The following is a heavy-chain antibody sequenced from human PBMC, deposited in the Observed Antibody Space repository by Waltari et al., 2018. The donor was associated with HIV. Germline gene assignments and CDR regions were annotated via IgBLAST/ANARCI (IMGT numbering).Heavy chain of an antibody. D-gene: IGHD3-10*01. Sequence: QVQLVQSGAEVKKPGASVKVSCKVSGYPLTELSMPWVRQAPGKGLEWMGNFDPEDDETIYAQKFQGRITMTEDTSSDTAYMELSSLTSGDTAVYYCATDFSGMVRAYSYYSLDVWGQGTTVTVSS. V-gene: IGHV1-24*01. J-gene: IGHJ6*02. CDR1: GYPLTELS. CDR3: ATDFSGMVRAYSYYSLDV. CDR2: FDPEDDET.